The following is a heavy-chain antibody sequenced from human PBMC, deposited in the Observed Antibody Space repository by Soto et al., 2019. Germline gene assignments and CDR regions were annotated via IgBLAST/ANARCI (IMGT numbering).Heavy chain of an antibody. CDR3: ARAHPCVPQRWLDP. J-gene: IGHJ5*02. CDR1: GYTFTGYC. V-gene: IGHV1-2*02. CDR2: INPKSGGT. D-gene: IGHD2-21*01. Sequence: GASVKVSCKASGYTFTGYCIHWVRQAPGQGLEWVGWINPKSGGTNYAQKFQGRITLTTDTSVNTAYMDLSGLTSDDTAVYYCARAHPCVPQRWLDPWGPQTLVTVSS.